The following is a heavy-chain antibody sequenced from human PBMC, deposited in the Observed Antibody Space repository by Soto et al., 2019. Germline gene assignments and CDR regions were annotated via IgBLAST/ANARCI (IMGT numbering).Heavy chain of an antibody. CDR2: IYYSGST. V-gene: IGHV4-31*03. J-gene: IGHJ4*02. Sequence: PSETLSLTCTVSGGSISSGGYYWSWIRQHPGKGLEWIGYIYYSGSTYYNPSLKSRVTISVDTSKNQFSLKLSSVTAADTAVYYCARRQEEDYVWGSNRPFDYWGQGTLVTVSS. CDR1: GGSISSGGYY. CDR3: ARRQEEDYVWGSNRPFDY. D-gene: IGHD3-16*01.